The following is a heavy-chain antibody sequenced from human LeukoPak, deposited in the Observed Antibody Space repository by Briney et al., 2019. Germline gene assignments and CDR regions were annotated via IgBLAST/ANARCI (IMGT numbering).Heavy chain of an antibody. Sequence: GGSLRLSCTASGFTFGDYAMTWVRQAPGKGLEWVGFIRSKAYGGATEFAASVKGRFIISRDDSKSIAYLQMNSLKTEDTAVYYCTAYDPSDYYGMDVWGQGTTVTVS. V-gene: IGHV3-49*04. J-gene: IGHJ6*02. CDR2: IRSKAYGGAT. CDR1: GFTFGDYA. D-gene: IGHD5-12*01. CDR3: TAYDPSDYYGMDV.